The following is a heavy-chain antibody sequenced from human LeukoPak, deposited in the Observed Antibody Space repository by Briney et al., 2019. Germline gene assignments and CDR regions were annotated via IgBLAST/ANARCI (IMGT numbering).Heavy chain of an antibody. Sequence: SGGSLRLSCAASGFTFSSYAMSWLRQDPGKGLEWLEWVSAISGSGGSTYYADSVKGRFTISRDNSKNTLYLQMNSLRAEDTAVYYCARGRLAASTHAIDCWGQGTLVTVSS. J-gene: IGHJ4*02. V-gene: IGHV3-23*01. CDR3: ARGRLAASTHAIDC. D-gene: IGHD6-6*01. CDR2: ISGSGGST. CDR1: GFTFSSYA.